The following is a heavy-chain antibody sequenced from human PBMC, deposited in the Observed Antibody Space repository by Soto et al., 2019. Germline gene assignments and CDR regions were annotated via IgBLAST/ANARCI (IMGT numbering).Heavy chain of an antibody. Sequence: SETLSLTCTVSGGSISSYYWSWIRQPPGKGLEWIGYIYYSGSTNYNPSLKSRVTISVDTSKNQFSLKLSSVTAADTAVYYCARDLKSYGLPGTMDVWGQGTTVTVSS. J-gene: IGHJ6*02. V-gene: IGHV4-59*01. CDR1: GGSISSYY. CDR3: ARDLKSYGLPGTMDV. D-gene: IGHD5-18*01. CDR2: IYYSGST.